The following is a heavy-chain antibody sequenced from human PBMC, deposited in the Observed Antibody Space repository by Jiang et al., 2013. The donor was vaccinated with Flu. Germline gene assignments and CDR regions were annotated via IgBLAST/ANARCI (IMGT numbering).Heavy chain of an antibody. CDR2: IYCSGRT. CDR3: ARRGIQLWSGGFDY. V-gene: IGHV4-39*01. CDR1: GGSISSSSYC. D-gene: IGHD5-18*01. J-gene: IGHJ4*02. Sequence: GPGLVKPSETLSLACTVSGGSISSSSYCWGWIRQPPGKGLEWIGSIYCSGRTQYNPSLKSRVTISVDTSKNQFSLKLSSVTAADTAVYYCARRGIQLWSGGFDYWGQGPWSPSPQ.